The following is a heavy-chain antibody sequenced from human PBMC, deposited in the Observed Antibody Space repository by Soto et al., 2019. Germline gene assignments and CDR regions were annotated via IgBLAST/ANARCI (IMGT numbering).Heavy chain of an antibody. CDR3: ARGGSIAALSYYYYGMDV. V-gene: IGHV1-2*02. CDR1: GYTFTGYY. D-gene: IGHD6-6*01. Sequence: QVQLVQSGAEVKKPGASVKVSCKASGYTFTGYYMHWVRQAPGQGLEWMGWINPNSGGTNYAQKFQGRVTMTRDTSISTAYMELGRLRSDDTAVYYCARGGSIAALSYYYYGMDVWGQGTTVTVSS. CDR2: INPNSGGT. J-gene: IGHJ6*02.